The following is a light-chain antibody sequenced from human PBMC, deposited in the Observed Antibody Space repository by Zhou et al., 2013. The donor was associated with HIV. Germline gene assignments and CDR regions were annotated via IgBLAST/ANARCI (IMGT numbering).Light chain of an antibody. CDR3: LQHNNYPHT. CDR1: QGIRND. Sequence: DIQMTQSPSSLSASIGDRVTITCRASQGIRNDLAWYQQKPGKAPKRLIYAASSLQSGVPSRFSGSGSGTEFTLTISSLQPEDFATYYCLQHNNYPHTFGLGDQAGDQT. J-gene: IGKJ2*01. V-gene: IGKV1-17*01. CDR2: AAS.